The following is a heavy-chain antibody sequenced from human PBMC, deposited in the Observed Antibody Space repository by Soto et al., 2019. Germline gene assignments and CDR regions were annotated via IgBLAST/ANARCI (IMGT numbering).Heavy chain of an antibody. Sequence: QVQLVESGGGVVQPGRSLRLSCAASGFTFSSYGMHWVRQAPGKGLEWVAVIWYDGSNKYYADSVKGRFTISRDNSKNTLYLQMNSLRAEDTAVYYCARDLSTIVGGPPGYWGQGTLVTVSS. J-gene: IGHJ4*02. CDR3: ARDLSTIVGGPPGY. D-gene: IGHD3-3*01. CDR1: GFTFSSYG. V-gene: IGHV3-33*01. CDR2: IWYDGSNK.